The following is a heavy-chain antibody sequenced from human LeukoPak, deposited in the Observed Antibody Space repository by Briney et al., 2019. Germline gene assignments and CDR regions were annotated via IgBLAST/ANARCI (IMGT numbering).Heavy chain of an antibody. D-gene: IGHD6-13*01. V-gene: IGHV2-5*02. Sequence: SGPTLVNPTQTLTLTCTVSGFSRSTTGAGVGLNRKPPGKALECLALIYWDDDKRYSPPLKSRLTITKDTSKNQVVLKMTNMDPVDSATYYCAHSGAAGIFDYGGEGALVTVS. J-gene: IGHJ4*02. CDR3: AHSGAAGIFDY. CDR1: GFSRSTTGAG. CDR2: IYWDDDK.